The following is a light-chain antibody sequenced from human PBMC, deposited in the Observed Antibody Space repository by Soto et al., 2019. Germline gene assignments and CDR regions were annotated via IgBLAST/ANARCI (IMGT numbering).Light chain of an antibody. CDR2: AAS. J-gene: IGKJ1*01. V-gene: IGKV1-39*01. CDR1: QSISNY. CDR3: QQSYRIPLT. Sequence: DIQMTQSPSSLSASVGDRVTITCRASQSISNYLNWYQQIPGKAPKLLIYAASSLQSGVPSRFSGSGSGTDFTLTISSLQREDFATYYCQQSYRIPLTFGQGTKVEIK.